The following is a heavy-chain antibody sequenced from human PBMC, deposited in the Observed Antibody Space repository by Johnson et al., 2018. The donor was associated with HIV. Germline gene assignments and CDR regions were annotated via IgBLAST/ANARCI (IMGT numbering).Heavy chain of an antibody. V-gene: IGHV3-15*01. Sequence: VQLVESGGGLVQPGGSLRLSCAASGFTFSSYAMSWVRQAPGKGLEWVGRIKSKTDGGTTDYAAPVKGRFTISIDDSKNTLYLQMNSLKTEDTAVYYCATLITIFGVVTLDGFEIWGQGTMVTVSS. CDR3: ATLITIFGVVTLDGFEI. CDR1: GFTFSSYA. CDR2: IKSKTDGGTT. D-gene: IGHD3-3*01. J-gene: IGHJ3*02.